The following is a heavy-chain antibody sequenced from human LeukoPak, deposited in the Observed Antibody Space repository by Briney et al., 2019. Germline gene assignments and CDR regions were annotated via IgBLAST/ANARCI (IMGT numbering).Heavy chain of an antibody. V-gene: IGHV4-39*01. CDR2: LSGST. CDR3: PRSVVVPAAFNWFDP. Sequence: SETLSLTCTVSGGSIISSNYYWGWIRQPPGKGLEWLGSLSGSTYYNPSLKSRVTISGDTSKNQFSLNLSSVTAADTAVYYCPRSVVVPAAFNWFDPWGQGILVTVSS. D-gene: IGHD2-2*01. CDR1: GGSIISSNYY. J-gene: IGHJ5*02.